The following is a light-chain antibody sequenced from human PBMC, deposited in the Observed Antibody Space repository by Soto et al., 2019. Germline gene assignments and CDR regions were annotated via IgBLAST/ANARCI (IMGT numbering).Light chain of an antibody. CDR3: ISYTVSRSYV. CDR2: SVS. CDR1: GSDIGTYDH. J-gene: IGLJ1*01. V-gene: IGLV2-14*01. Sequence: QSALTQPASVSGSPGQSITISFSGTGSDIGTYDHVAWFQQFPGKTPKLMIYSVSNRPSGVSYRFSGSKSGNTASLTISGLQAEDDADYYCISYTVSRSYVFGTGTKVTVL.